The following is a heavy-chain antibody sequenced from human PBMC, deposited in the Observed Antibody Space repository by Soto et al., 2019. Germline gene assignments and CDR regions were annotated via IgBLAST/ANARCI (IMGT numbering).Heavy chain of an antibody. CDR1: GFTFTSYW. V-gene: IGHV5-51*01. D-gene: IGHD2-2*01. CDR2: IYPGDSDT. J-gene: IGHJ4*02. CDR3: XKHEGYCSSTTCSNFDY. Sequence: GESLKISCKASGFTFTSYWIAWVRQMPGKGLEWMGIIYPGDSDTSYSPSFQGQVTISADKSINTAYLQWSSLKASDTAMYYCXKHEGYCSSTTCSNFDYWGQGTLVTVSS.